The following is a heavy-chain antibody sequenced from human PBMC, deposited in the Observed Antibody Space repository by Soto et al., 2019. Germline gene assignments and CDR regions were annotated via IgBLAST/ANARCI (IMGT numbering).Heavy chain of an antibody. Sequence: EVQLVESGGGLVQPGGSLRLSCAASGFTFSSYAMHWVRQAPGKGLEYVSAIRSNGGSTYYANSVKDRFTISRDNTKNTLYLQMGILRAEDMAVYYCARETSTTVTYYYYYYMVVWGKGTTVTVSS. CDR2: IRSNGGST. D-gene: IGHD4-17*01. CDR1: GFTFSSYA. CDR3: ARETSTTVTYYYYYYMVV. V-gene: IGHV3-64*01. J-gene: IGHJ6*03.